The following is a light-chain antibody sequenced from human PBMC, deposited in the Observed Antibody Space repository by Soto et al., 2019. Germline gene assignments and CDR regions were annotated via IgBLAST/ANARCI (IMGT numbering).Light chain of an antibody. CDR3: ASYTSFNTRV. CDR1: SSDVGGYNY. CDR2: EVS. Sequence: QSVLTQPASVSGSPGQSITISCTGTSSDVGGYNYVSWYQQHPGKAPKLMIFEVSNRPSGVSDRFSGSKSGNTASLTISGLQAEDEADYYCASYTSFNTRVFGTGTKLTVL. J-gene: IGLJ1*01. V-gene: IGLV2-14*01.